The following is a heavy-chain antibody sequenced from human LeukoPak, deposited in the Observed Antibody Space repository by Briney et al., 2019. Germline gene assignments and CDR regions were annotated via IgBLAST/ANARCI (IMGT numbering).Heavy chain of an antibody. CDR1: GGSFSGYY. CDR2: INHSGST. CDR3: ARVEAAAVLNY. V-gene: IGHV4-34*01. Sequence: SETLSLTCAVYGGSFSGYYWSWIRQPPGKGLEWIGEINHSGSTNYNPSLKSRVTISVDTSKNQFSLKLSSVTAADTAAYYCARVEAAAVLNYWGQGTLVTVSS. D-gene: IGHD6-13*01. J-gene: IGHJ4*02.